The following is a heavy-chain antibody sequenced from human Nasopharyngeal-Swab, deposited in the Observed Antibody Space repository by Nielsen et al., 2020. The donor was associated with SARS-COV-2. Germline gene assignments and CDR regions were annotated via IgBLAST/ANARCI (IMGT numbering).Heavy chain of an antibody. CDR1: GFTFSSFA. J-gene: IGHJ6*02. CDR2: ISGSGGSI. D-gene: IGHD2-8*01. Sequence: GESLKISCAASGFTFSSFAMSWVRQAPGKGLEWVSSISGSGGSIYYADSVKGRFTISRDNSKNTLYLQMSSLRAEDTAVYYCAKDPLSGGVYATNRYYYGMDVWGQGTTVTVSS. V-gene: IGHV3-23*01. CDR3: AKDPLSGGVYATNRYYYGMDV.